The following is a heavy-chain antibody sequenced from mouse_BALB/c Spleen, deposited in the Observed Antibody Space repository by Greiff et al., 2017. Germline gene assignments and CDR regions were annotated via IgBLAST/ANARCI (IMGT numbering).Heavy chain of an antibody. CDR3: AIAPDGYYVPFAY. J-gene: IGHJ3*01. CDR1: GFTFSSYG. D-gene: IGHD2-3*01. CDR2: INSNGGST. V-gene: IGHV5-6-3*01. Sequence: DVQLVESGGGLVQPGGSLKLSCAASGFTFSSYGMSWVRQTPDKRLELVATINSNGGSTYYPDSVKGRFTISRDNAKNTLYLQMSSLKSEDTAMYYCAIAPDGYYVPFAYWGQGTLVTVSA.